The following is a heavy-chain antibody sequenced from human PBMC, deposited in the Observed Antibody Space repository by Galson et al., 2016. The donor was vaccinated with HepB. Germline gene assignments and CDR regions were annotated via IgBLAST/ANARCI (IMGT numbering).Heavy chain of an antibody. V-gene: IGHV1-3*04. D-gene: IGHD3-10*01. Sequence: SVKVSCKASGYTFTNYAIHWVRQAPGQSLEWLGWINSDTGNTHYSRKFQGRVTITRDTSATTASLELSSLRSEDTAVHYCAKEGALLWFGEIFFDYWGQGTLVTVSS. CDR3: AKEGALLWFGEIFFDY. CDR2: INSDTGNT. CDR1: GYTFTNYA. J-gene: IGHJ4*02.